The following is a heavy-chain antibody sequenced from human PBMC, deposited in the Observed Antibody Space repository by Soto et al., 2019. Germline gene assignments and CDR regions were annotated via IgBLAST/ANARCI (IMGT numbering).Heavy chain of an antibody. Sequence: GGSLRLSCAASGFTFSSYSMNWVRQAPGKGLEWVSYISSSSSTIYYADSVKGRFTISRDNAKNSLFLQMNSLRVEDTAVYYCARDSSSWYYWGQGALVTVSS. CDR2: ISSSSSTI. V-gene: IGHV3-48*01. CDR1: GFTFSSYS. J-gene: IGHJ4*02. CDR3: ARDSSSWYY. D-gene: IGHD6-13*01.